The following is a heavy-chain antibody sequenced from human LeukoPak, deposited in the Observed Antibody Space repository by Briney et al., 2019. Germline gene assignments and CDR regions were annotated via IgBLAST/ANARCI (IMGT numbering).Heavy chain of an antibody. J-gene: IGHJ3*02. V-gene: IGHV4-59*01. Sequence: PSETLSLTCTVSSGSFRTYYWSWIRQPPGKGLGWIGYIFYNEGTSYNPSLKSRVTISVDTSNNQLSLKVNSVTAADTAMHYCVKSNSRYQPWTLDIWGRGTMVTVSS. D-gene: IGHD2-2*01. CDR3: VKSNSRYQPWTLDI. CDR2: IFYNEGT. CDR1: SGSFRTYY.